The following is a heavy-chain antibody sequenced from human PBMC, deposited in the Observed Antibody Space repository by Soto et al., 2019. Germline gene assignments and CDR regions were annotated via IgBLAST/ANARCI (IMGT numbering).Heavy chain of an antibody. CDR3: PKGNDYGDYYHHYYYYGMDV. CDR2: IKSKTDGGTT. V-gene: IGHV3-15*07. Sequence: EVQLLESGGGLVKPGGSLIRSCAASGFTFSNAWMNCLRQAPVKGLEWVGRIKSKTDGGTTDYPAPVKGSFSMSRNDSKNPLYLQMNRLKTEDTAVYYSPKGNDYGDYYHHYYYYGMDVWGHGTTDTVS. D-gene: IGHD4-17*01. CDR1: GFTFSNAW. J-gene: IGHJ6*02.